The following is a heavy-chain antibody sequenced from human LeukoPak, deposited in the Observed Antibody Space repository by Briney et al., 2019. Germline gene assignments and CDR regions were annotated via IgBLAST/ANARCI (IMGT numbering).Heavy chain of an antibody. J-gene: IGHJ5*02. CDR1: GYSFTNYW. CDR2: IYPADSDT. D-gene: IGHD6-13*01. V-gene: IGHV5-51*01. Sequence: PGESLKISCKASGYSFTNYWIGWVRQMPGKGLEWMGIIYPADSDTRYSPSFQGQVTNSADKSISTAYLQWYSLKASDSAMYYCVRHAQPTAAGTWWFDPWGQGTLVTVSS. CDR3: VRHAQPTAAGTWWFDP.